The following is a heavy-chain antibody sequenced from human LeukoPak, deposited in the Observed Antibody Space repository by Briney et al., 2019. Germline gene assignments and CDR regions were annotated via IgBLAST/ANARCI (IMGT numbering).Heavy chain of an antibody. J-gene: IGHJ4*02. CDR1: GFTFSSYA. CDR3: ARGPHDYDSSGLSDY. D-gene: IGHD3-22*01. V-gene: IGHV3-21*01. Sequence: GGSLRLSCAASGFTFSSYAMSWVRQTPGKGLVWVSSISSSSSYIYYADSVKGRFTISRDNAKNSLYLQMNSLRAEDTAVYYCARGPHDYDSSGLSDYWGQGTLVTVSS. CDR2: ISSSSSYI.